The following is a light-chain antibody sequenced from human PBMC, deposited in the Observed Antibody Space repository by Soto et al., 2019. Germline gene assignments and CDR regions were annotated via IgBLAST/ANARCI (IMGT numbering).Light chain of an antibody. V-gene: IGLV1-40*01. CDR1: SSNIGAGYD. J-gene: IGLJ2*01. CDR2: GNS. CDR3: ASWDDSLNGPV. Sequence: QSVLTQPPSVSGAPGQRVTISCTGSSSNIGAGYDVHWYQQLPGTAPKLLIYGNSNRPSGVPDRFSGSKSGTSASLAISDLHSEDEGDYYCASWDDSLNGPVFGGGTKLTVL.